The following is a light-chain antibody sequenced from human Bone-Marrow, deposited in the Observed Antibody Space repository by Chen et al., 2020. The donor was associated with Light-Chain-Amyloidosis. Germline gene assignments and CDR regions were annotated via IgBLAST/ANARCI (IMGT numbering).Light chain of an antibody. CDR1: QSVLYASNYKNY. CDR2: RAS. Sequence: DNLMTQATVSLAVSLLERATINCKSSQSVLYASNYKNYLAWYQQKSGQPPKLLIYRASTRESGVPDRFSGSGSGTDFTLTINNLQAEDVAVYYCQQFYSLPLTFGPGTKVDIK. J-gene: IGKJ3*01. CDR3: QQFYSLPLT. V-gene: IGKV4-1*01.